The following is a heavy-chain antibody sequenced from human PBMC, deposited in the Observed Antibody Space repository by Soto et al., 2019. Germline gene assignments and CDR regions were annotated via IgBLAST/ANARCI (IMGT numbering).Heavy chain of an antibody. CDR2: NNHRGST. D-gene: IGHD2-2*01. CDR1: GGSFSGYY. CDR3: ARVPDR. J-gene: IGHJ5*02. V-gene: IGHV4-34*01. Sequence: SETLSVTCDVYGGSFSGYYWNWIRQPPGKGLEWIGENNHRGSTNYSPSLNSRVTISVDRSKIQFSLKLSSVISSFTAVYYSARVPDRWGQGTLVTVSS.